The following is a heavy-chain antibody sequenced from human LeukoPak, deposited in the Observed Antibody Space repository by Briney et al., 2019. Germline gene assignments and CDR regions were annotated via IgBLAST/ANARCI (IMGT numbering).Heavy chain of an antibody. J-gene: IGHJ4*02. CDR1: GGSVSSDNYY. V-gene: IGHV4-61*01. CDR2: ISYSGST. CDR3: ARRHYYNGRAYYFLDY. Sequence: PSETLSLTCTVSGGSVSSDNYYWGWIRQPPGKGLQWIGYISYSGSTNYNPSLKSRVTISLHTPKNQFSLRLSSLTAADTAVYYCARRHYYNGRAYYFLDYWGQGTLVTVSS. D-gene: IGHD3-22*01.